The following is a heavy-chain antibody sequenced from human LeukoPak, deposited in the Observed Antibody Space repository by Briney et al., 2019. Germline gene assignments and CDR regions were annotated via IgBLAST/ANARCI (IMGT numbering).Heavy chain of an antibody. J-gene: IGHJ5*02. D-gene: IGHD6-19*01. V-gene: IGHV2-70*11. CDR1: GFSLSTSGMC. CDR2: IDWDDDK. Sequence: SGPALVKPTQTLTLTCTFSGFSLSTSGMCVSWIRQPPGKALEWLARIDWDDDKYYSTSLETRLTISKDTSKNQVVLTMTNMDPVDTATYYCARMYSSGWYVDPWGQGTLVTVSS. CDR3: ARMYSSGWYVDP.